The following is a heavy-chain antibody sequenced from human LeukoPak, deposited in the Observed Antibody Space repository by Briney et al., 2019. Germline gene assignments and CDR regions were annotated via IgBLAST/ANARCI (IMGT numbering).Heavy chain of an antibody. CDR3: ARRVGYCSSTSCYRSAFDI. D-gene: IGHD2-2*02. V-gene: IGHV4-39*07. CDR2: IYHSGST. Sequence: PSETLSLTCTVSGGSISSSSYYWGWIRQPPGKGLEWIGEIYHSGSTNYNPSLKSRVTISVDKSKNQFSLKLSSVTAADTAVYYCARRVGYCSSTSCYRSAFDIWGQGTMVTVSS. J-gene: IGHJ3*02. CDR1: GGSISSSSYY.